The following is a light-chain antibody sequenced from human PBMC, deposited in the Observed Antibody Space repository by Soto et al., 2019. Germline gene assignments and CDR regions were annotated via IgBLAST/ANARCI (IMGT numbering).Light chain of an antibody. CDR3: QQYNNWPPT. CDR1: QSVSSN. CDR2: GAS. V-gene: IGKV3-15*01. J-gene: IGKJ1*01. Sequence: EIVMTQSPATLSVSPGERATLSCRSSQSVSSNLAWYQHKPGQSPRLLIYGASKRATIFPARFSGSGSGTEFTLTISSLQSEDFAVYYCQQYNNWPPTFGQGTKVDI.